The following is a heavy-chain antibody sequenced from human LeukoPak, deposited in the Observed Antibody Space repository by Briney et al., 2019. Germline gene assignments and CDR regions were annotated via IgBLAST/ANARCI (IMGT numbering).Heavy chain of an antibody. D-gene: IGHD3-22*01. CDR1: GFTFSSYA. CDR3: AKRGYYYDSSSYYYFDY. V-gene: IGHV3-23*01. CDR2: ISGSGGSI. Sequence: GGSLRLSCAASGFTFSSYAMSWVRQAPGKGLEWASTISGSGGSIYYADSVKGRFTISRDNSKNTLYLQMNSLRAEDTAVYYCAKRGYYYDSSSYYYFDYWGQGTLVTVSS. J-gene: IGHJ4*02.